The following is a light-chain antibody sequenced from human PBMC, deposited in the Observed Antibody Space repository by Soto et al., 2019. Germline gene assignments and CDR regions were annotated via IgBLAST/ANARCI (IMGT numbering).Light chain of an antibody. J-gene: IGKJ4*01. CDR1: QSVGSS. Sequence: EIVLTQSPDTLSLSPGGRATLSCRASQSVGSSLPWYQQKPGQAPRLLIYDASNRPTGIPARFSGSGSGTDFTLTISSLEPEDFAVYFCQQRSRSLTFGGGTRVEIK. CDR2: DAS. V-gene: IGKV3-11*01. CDR3: QQRSRSLT.